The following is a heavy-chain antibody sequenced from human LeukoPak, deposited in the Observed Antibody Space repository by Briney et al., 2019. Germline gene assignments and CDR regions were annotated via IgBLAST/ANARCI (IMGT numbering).Heavy chain of an antibody. D-gene: IGHD3-10*02. CDR2: INWNGGGT. J-gene: IGHJ6*03. CDR3: AREPMDLWSGRYTSYYYYMDV. CDR1: GFTFDDYG. Sequence: GGSLRLSCAASGFTFDDYGMSWVRQAPGKGLEWGSGINWNGGGTVYADSVKGRVTISRDKAKNSLCLEMNRLRAEDTAVYYCAREPMDLWSGRYTSYYYYMDVWGKGTTVTVSS. V-gene: IGHV3-20*04.